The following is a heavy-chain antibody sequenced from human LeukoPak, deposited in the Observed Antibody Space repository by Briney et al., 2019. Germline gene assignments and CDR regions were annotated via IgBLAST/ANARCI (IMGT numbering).Heavy chain of an antibody. CDR2: INPNSGGT. J-gene: IGHJ2*01. CDR1: GYTFTGYY. Sequence: ASVRVSCKASGYTFTGYYMHWVRQAPGQGLEWMGWINPNSGGTNYAQKFQGRVTMTRDTSITTAYMELSRLSSDDTAVYYCARHPGKVTNDWYFDLWGRGTLVTVSS. V-gene: IGHV1-2*02. CDR3: ARHPGKVTNDWYFDL. D-gene: IGHD4-23*01.